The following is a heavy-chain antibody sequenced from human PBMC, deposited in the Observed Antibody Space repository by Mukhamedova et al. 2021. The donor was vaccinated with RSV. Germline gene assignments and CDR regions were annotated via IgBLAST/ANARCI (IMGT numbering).Heavy chain of an antibody. D-gene: IGHD2-21*02. V-gene: IGHV4-59*01. J-gene: IGHJ4*02. Sequence: GLEWIGNIYYSGSTSYNASLKSRVTISVDMSKNQFSLKLTSVTTADTAVYYCARFGGCGGDCYVLEYWGQGNLVNVSS. CDR2: IYYSGST. CDR3: ARFGGCGGDCYVLEY.